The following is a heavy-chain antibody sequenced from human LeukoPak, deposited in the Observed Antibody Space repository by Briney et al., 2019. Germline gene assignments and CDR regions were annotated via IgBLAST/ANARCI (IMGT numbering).Heavy chain of an antibody. CDR1: GGSISSSSYY. CDR2: IYYSGST. J-gene: IGHJ6*03. Sequence: SETLSLTCTVSGGSISSSSYYWGWIRQPPGKGLEWIGSIYYSGSTYYNPSLKSRVTISVDTSKNQFSLKLSSVTAADTAVYYCVRREGPRYYYYYMDVWGKGTTVTVSS. V-gene: IGHV4-39*01. CDR3: VRREGPRYYYYYMDV.